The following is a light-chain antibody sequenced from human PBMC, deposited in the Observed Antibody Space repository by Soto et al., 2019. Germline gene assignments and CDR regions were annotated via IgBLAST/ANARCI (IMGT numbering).Light chain of an antibody. V-gene: IGKV1-5*03. CDR1: QSIRSW. CDR3: QQYYSHPWT. Sequence: DIQMTQSPSTLPASVGDRVTVTCRASQSIRSWLAWYQEKPGKAPKLLIYKASLLETGVPSRFSGRASGTGFTHTIISLQTDDFVTYYCQQYYSHPWTFGQGTKVEMK. J-gene: IGKJ1*01. CDR2: KAS.